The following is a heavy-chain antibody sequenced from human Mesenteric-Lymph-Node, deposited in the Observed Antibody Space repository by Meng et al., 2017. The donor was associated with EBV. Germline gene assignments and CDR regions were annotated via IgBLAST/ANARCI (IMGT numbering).Heavy chain of an antibody. V-gene: IGHV1-2*06. CDR3: VREMVGVPNWFAP. Sequence: QVRLVRSGTSLKKPGASVKVSCKASGYTFTGYYIHWVRQAPGQGLEWMGRINPNSGGTNYALNFQGRVTMTSDTSISTAYMELSWLRSDDTAFYYCVREMVGVPNWFAPWGQGTLVTVSS. J-gene: IGHJ5*02. D-gene: IGHD1-26*01. CDR1: GYTFTGYY. CDR2: INPNSGGT.